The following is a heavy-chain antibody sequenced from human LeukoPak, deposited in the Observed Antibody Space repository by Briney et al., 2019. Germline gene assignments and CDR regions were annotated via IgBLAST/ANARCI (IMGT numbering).Heavy chain of an antibody. CDR3: ARVGISKGWFDP. CDR1: GYTFTSYY. V-gene: IGHV1-46*01. D-gene: IGHD2-15*01. J-gene: IGHJ5*02. Sequence: ASVKVSCKASGYTFTSYYMHWVRQAPGQGLEWMGIINPSGGSTSYAQKFQGRVTMTRDTSTSTVYMEQSSLRSEDTAVYYCARVGISKGWFDPWGQGSLVIVSS. CDR2: INPSGGST.